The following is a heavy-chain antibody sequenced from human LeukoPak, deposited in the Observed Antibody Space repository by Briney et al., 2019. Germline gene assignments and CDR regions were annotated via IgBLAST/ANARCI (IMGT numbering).Heavy chain of an antibody. CDR3: ARDPHTHGSGWFDY. D-gene: IGHD6-19*01. J-gene: IGHJ5*01. V-gene: IGHV3-23*01. CDR1: GFTFSSYG. CDR2: ISGSGGST. Sequence: GGSLRLSCAASGFTFSSYGMSWVRQAPGKGLEWVSAISGSGGSTYYADSVKGRFTISRDNSKNTLYLQMNSLRAEDTAVYYCARDPHTHGSGWFDYWGQGILVTVSS.